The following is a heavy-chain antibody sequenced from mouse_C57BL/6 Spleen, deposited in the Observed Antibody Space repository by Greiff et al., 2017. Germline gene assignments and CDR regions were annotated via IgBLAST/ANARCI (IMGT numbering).Heavy chain of an antibody. J-gene: IGHJ2*01. Sequence: VQLQQSGAELVRPGASVKLSCKASGYTFTDYYINWVKQRPGQGLEWIARIYPGSGNTYYNEKFKGKATLTAEKSSSTAYMQLSSLTSEDSAVYFCARSPALLLLRSFDYWGQGTTLTVSS. CDR2: IYPGSGNT. CDR1: GYTFTDYY. V-gene: IGHV1-76*01. CDR3: ARSPALLLLRSFDY. D-gene: IGHD1-1*01.